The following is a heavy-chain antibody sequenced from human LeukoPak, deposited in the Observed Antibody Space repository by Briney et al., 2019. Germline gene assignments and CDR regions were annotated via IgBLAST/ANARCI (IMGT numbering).Heavy chain of an antibody. CDR1: GFTVSSNY. D-gene: IGHD6-19*01. CDR3: ARGDDSCGWRGAAFDI. CDR2: ISTSSNYI. J-gene: IGHJ3*02. V-gene: IGHV3-21*01. Sequence: SGGSLRLSCAASGFTVSSNYMSWVRQAPGKGLEWVSSISTSSNYIYYADSVKGRFTISRDNAKNSLYLQMNSLRAEDTALYYCARGDDSCGWRGAAFDIWGQGTMVTVSS.